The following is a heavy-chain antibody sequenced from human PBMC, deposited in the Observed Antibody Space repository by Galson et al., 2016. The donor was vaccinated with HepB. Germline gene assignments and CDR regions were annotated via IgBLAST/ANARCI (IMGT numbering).Heavy chain of an antibody. D-gene: IGHD7-27*01. CDR1: GFAFSSHS. Sequence: SLRLSCAASGFAFSSHSMNWVRQAPGKGLEWLAYTSGSSDKIYYGDSVKGRFTISRDNARNLLFLQMDGLRAEDTAVYFCARGDGTNWDFDYWGQGTLVTVSS. CDR2: TSGSSDKI. CDR3: ARGDGTNWDFDY. V-gene: IGHV3-48*04. J-gene: IGHJ4*02.